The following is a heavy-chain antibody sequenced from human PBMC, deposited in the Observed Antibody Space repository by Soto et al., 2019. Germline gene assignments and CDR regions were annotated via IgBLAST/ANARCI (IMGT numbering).Heavy chain of an antibody. Sequence: LRLSCAASGFTFSSYWMHWVRQAPGKGLVWVSRINSDGSSTSYADSVKGRFTISRDNAKNTLYLQMNSLRAEDTAVYYCARGSGYPQGNWFDPWGQGTLVTVSS. J-gene: IGHJ5*02. D-gene: IGHD5-12*01. CDR3: ARGSGYPQGNWFDP. CDR2: INSDGSST. V-gene: IGHV3-74*01. CDR1: GFTFSSYW.